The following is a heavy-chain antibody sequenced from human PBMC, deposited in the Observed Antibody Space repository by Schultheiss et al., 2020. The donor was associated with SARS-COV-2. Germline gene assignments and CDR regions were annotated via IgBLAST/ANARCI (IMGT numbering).Heavy chain of an antibody. Sequence: GGSLRLSCAASGFTFSSYGMHWVRQAPGKGLEWVAVIWYDGSNKYYADSVKGRFTISRDNSKNTLYLQMNSLRAEDTAVYYCARDLGIAAAGRGNWFDPWGQGTLVTVSS. CDR1: GFTFSSYG. CDR3: ARDLGIAAAGRGNWFDP. J-gene: IGHJ5*02. D-gene: IGHD6-13*01. V-gene: IGHV3-33*01. CDR2: IWYDGSNK.